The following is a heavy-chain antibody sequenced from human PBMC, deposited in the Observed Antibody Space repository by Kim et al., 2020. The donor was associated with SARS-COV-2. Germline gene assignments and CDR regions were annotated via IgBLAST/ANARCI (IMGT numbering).Heavy chain of an antibody. CDR3: ARGSGDAAMTPSFFDY. CDR1: GFTFSTYS. CDR2: ISTSSSYK. J-gene: IGHJ4*02. D-gene: IGHD5-18*01. Sequence: GGSLRLSCGASGFTFSTYSMNWVRQAPGKGLEWVSSISTSSSYKYYIDSVKGRFTISRDNAKNSLYLQMNSLRAEDTAVYYCARGSGDAAMTPSFFDYWGQGTLVTVSS. V-gene: IGHV3-21*01.